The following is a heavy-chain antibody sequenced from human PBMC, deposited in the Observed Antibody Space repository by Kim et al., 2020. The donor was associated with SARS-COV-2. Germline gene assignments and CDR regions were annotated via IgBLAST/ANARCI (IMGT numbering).Heavy chain of an antibody. J-gene: IGHJ6*02. D-gene: IGHD6-19*01. CDR2: ISWDGGST. V-gene: IGHV3-43*01. CDR1: GFNFDDFS. CDR3: TRSGWLYDYGMDV. Sequence: GGSLRLSCAASGFNFDDFSMHWVRQAPGKGLEWVSLISWDGGSTYYADSVKGRFTISRDNSKNSLYLHMNSLRSEDTALYYCTRSGWLYDYGMDVWGQGTTFTLSS.